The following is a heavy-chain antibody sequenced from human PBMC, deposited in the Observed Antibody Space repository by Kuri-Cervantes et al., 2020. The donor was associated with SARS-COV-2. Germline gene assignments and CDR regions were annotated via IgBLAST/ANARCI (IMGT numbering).Heavy chain of an antibody. CDR1: GYAFINYY. J-gene: IGHJ6*02. CDR2: INPAGGDT. CDR3: TRAGDIVVVPYYGMDV. D-gene: IGHD2-15*01. V-gene: IGHV1-46*03. Sequence: ASVKVSCKVSGYAFINYYMHWVRQAPGQGLEWMGTINPAGGDTNYAQKFQGRVTMTRDTSTRTVYMELTSLRSEDTAIYYCTRAGDIVVVPYYGMDVWGQGTTVTVSS.